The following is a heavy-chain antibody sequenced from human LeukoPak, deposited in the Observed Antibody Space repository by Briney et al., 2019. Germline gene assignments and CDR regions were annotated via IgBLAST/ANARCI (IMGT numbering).Heavy chain of an antibody. D-gene: IGHD6-19*01. CDR3: ARDKAGPDY. Sequence: SVKVSCKASGYTFTNYDMHWVRQAPGQRLEWMGWINVGKGNTKYSEKFRGRVTMTRDTSASTVYMELSSLRSEDTAIYYCARDKAGPDYWGQGTLVTVSS. CDR1: GYTFTNYD. CDR2: INVGKGNT. V-gene: IGHV1-3*01. J-gene: IGHJ4*02.